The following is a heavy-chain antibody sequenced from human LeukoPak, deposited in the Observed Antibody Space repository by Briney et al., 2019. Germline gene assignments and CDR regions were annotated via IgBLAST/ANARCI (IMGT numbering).Heavy chain of an antibody. CDR1: GGTLSSYT. Sequence: ASVKVSCKASGGTLSSYTISWVRQAPGQGLEWMGGINAGNGNTKYSQKFQGRVTITRDTSASTAYMELSSLRSEDTAVYYCARATFEGDWFDPWGQGTLVTVSS. CDR3: ARATFEGDWFDP. CDR2: INAGNGNT. V-gene: IGHV1-3*01. J-gene: IGHJ5*02. D-gene: IGHD3-16*01.